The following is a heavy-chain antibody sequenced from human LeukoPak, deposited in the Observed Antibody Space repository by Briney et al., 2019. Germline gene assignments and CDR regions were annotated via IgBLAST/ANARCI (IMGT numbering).Heavy chain of an antibody. Sequence: WGSLCLSCAASGFTLSSHAMSWVRQAPGKGLEWVSAISDSGGSTYYADSVKGRFTISRDNSKNTLYLQMNSLRAEDTAVYYCAKERSGLELDYWGQGTLVTVSS. CDR3: AKERSGLELDY. V-gene: IGHV3-23*01. CDR2: ISDSGGST. CDR1: GFTLSSHA. D-gene: IGHD3-3*01. J-gene: IGHJ4*01.